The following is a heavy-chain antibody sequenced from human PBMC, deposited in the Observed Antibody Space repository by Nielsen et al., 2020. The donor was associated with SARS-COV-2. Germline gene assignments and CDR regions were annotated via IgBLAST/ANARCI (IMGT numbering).Heavy chain of an antibody. CDR3: ANRGHYYDGSGYYFDY. J-gene: IGHJ4*02. V-gene: IGHV3-23*01. D-gene: IGHD3-22*01. Sequence: GESLKISCAASGFTFKNYALSWVRQAPGKGLEWVSVVDSGGDSTYYIDSVKGRFTISRDNSKNMMYLQMNSLRVDDTAVYYCANRGHYYDGSGYYFDYWGQGTLVTVSS. CDR1: GFTFKNYA. CDR2: VDSGGDST.